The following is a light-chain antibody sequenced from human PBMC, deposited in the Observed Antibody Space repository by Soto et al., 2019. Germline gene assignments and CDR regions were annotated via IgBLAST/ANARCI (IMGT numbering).Light chain of an antibody. CDR1: QSISVW. CDR2: KAS. CDR3: QQYNSYSQT. J-gene: IGKJ1*01. Sequence: DIQMPQSPSTLSASVGASFTITGRASQSISVWLAWYQQKAGKAPNLLIYKASRLESGVPSRFSGSGSGTEFTLTISSLQPDDFATYYCQQYNSYSQTFGQGTKVDIK. V-gene: IGKV1-5*03.